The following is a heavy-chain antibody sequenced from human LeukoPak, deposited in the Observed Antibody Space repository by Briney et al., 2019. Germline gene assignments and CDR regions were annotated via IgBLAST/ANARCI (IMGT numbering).Heavy chain of an antibody. V-gene: IGHV3-23*01. CDR2: FSRSGPDT. CDR3: AKGSLGSWYYFDY. J-gene: IGHJ4*02. CDR1: GFTIGSSA. D-gene: IGHD6-13*01. Sequence: GGSQRLSCAASGFTIGSSAMSWVRQAPGKGPEWVSTFSRSGPDTYYADSVKGRFTIFRDNSKNTLYLQMNSLRAEDTAVYYCAKGSLGSWYYFDYWGQGTLVTVSS.